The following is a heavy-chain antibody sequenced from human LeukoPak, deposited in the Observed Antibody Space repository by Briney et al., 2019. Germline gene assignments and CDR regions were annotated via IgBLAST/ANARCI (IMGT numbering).Heavy chain of an antibody. CDR1: GGSISISSYY. Sequence: SETLSLTCTVSGGSISISSYYWGWIRQPPGKGLEWIGSIYYSGSTYYNPSLKSRVTISVDTSKNQFSLKLSSVTAADTAVYYCARSRPTHFDYWGQGTLVTVSS. CDR3: ARSRPTHFDY. J-gene: IGHJ4*02. CDR2: IYYSGST. V-gene: IGHV4-39*07.